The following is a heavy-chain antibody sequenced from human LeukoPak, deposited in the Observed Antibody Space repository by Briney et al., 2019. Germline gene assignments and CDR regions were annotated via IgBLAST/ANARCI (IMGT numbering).Heavy chain of an antibody. CDR3: ARAGFGELPSYGMDV. D-gene: IGHD3-10*01. CDR2: INPNSGGT. V-gene: IGHV1-2*02. CDR1: GYTFTGYY. Sequence: ASVKVSCKASGYTFTGYYMHWVRQAPGQGLEWTGWINPNSGGTNYAQKFQGRVTMTRDTSISTAYMELSRLRSDDTAVYYCARAGFGELPSYGMDVWGQGTTVTVPS. J-gene: IGHJ6*02.